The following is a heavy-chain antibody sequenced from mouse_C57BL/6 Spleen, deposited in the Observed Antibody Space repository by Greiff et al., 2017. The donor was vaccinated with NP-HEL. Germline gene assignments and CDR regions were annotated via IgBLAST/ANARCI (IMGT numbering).Heavy chain of an antibody. CDR1: GYTFTSYW. J-gene: IGHJ2*01. CDR2: IDPSDSYT. V-gene: IGHV1-69*01. CDR3: ARLRTTVVATDY. D-gene: IGHD1-1*01. Sequence: QVQLQQSGAELVMPGASVKLSCKASGYTFTSYWMHWVKQRPGQGLEWIGEIDPSDSYTNYNQKFKGKSTLTVDKSSSTAYMQLSSLTSEDSAVYYCARLRTTVVATDYWGQGTTLTVSS.